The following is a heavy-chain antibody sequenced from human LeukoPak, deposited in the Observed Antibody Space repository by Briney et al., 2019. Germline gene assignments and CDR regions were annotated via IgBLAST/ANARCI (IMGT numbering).Heavy chain of an antibody. J-gene: IGHJ6*04. CDR2: IKSKTDGGTT. D-gene: IGHD3-10*02. CDR3: AELGITMIGGV. V-gene: IGHV3-15*01. CDR1: GFTFINAW. Sequence: PGGSLRLSCAASGFTFINAWMNWVRQAPGKGLEWVGRIKSKTDGGTTDYAAPVKGRFTISRDDSKNTLDLQMNSLRAEDTAVYYCAELGITMIGGVWGKGTTVTVSS.